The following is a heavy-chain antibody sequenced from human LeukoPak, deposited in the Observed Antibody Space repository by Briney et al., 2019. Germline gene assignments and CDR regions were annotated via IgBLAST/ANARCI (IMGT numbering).Heavy chain of an antibody. CDR2: IYYSGST. CDR3: ARVYSTNWFDP. D-gene: IGHD6-13*01. Sequence: PSETLSLTCTVSGGSISSGDYYWSWIRQHPGKGLEWIGYIYYSGSTDYNPSLKSRVTISVDTSKNQFSLKLSSVTAADTAVYYCARVYSTNWFDPWGQGTLVTVSS. V-gene: IGHV4-31*03. CDR1: GGSISSGDYY. J-gene: IGHJ5*02.